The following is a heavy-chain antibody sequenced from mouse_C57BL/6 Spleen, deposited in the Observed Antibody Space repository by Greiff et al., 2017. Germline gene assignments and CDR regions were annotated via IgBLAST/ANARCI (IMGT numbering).Heavy chain of an antibody. CDR1: GYSFTGYY. V-gene: IGHV1-42*01. J-gene: IGHJ1*03. CDR2: INPSTGGT. Sequence: VHVKQSGPELVKPGASVKISCKASGYSFTGYYMNWVKQSPEKSLEWIGEINPSTGGTTYNQKFKAKATLTVDKSSSTAYMQLKSLTSEDSAVYYCAGRSPDYGSSYGYFDVWGTGTTVTVSS. CDR3: AGRSPDYGSSYGYFDV. D-gene: IGHD1-1*01.